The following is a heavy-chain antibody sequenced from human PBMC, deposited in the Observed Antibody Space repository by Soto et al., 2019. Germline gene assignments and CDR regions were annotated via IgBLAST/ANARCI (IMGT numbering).Heavy chain of an antibody. V-gene: IGHV4-31*03. CDR2: IYYSGST. CDR1: GGSISTGGYY. CDR3: ARDNRRLDGQVLAAIDS. J-gene: IGHJ4*02. D-gene: IGHD6-25*01. Sequence: QVQLQESGPGLVKPSQTLSLTCSVSGGSISTGGYYWSWIRQHPGKGLEWIGYIYYSGSTYYNPSLKSRVTISVDTSQNQFSLKLSSVTAADTAVYYCARDNRRLDGQVLAAIDSWGQGTLVTVSS.